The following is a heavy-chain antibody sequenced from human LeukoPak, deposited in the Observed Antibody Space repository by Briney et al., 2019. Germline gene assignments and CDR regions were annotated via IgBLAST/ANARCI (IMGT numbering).Heavy chain of an antibody. CDR2: IYSGGST. V-gene: IGHV3-66*02. Sequence: GGSLRLSCAASRFTVSINYMTWVRQAPGKGLEWVSVIYSGGSTYYADSVKGRFTISRDNSKNTLYLQMNSLRAEDTAVYYCAPYYYDSSGYWPYFDSWGQGTLVTVSS. D-gene: IGHD3-22*01. CDR3: APYYYDSSGYWPYFDS. J-gene: IGHJ4*02. CDR1: RFTVSINY.